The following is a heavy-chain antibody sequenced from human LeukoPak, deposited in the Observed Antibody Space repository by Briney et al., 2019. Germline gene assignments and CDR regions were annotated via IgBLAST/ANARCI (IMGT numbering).Heavy chain of an antibody. V-gene: IGHV3-7*03. D-gene: IGHD3-22*01. Sequence: PGGSLRLSCAASGFTFSSYWMNWARQAPGKGLEWVASINHNGNVNYYVDSVKGRFTISRDNAKNSLYLQMSNLRAEDTAVYFCARGLYDDNGGFWGQGTMVTVSS. CDR2: INHNGNVN. CDR1: GFTFSSYW. CDR3: ARGLYDDNGGF. J-gene: IGHJ3*01.